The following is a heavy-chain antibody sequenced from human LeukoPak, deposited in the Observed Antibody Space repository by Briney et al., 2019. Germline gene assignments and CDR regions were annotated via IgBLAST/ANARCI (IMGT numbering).Heavy chain of an antibody. CDR2: IYDSGTT. CDR3: ARDFSAAFDI. Sequence: SETLSLTCTVSDYSISSDYYWGWIRQPPGKGLEWIGYIYDSGTTNYNPSLKSRVTISVDTATNQFSLKLRSVTAADTAVYYCARDFSAAFDIWGQGTMVTVSS. CDR1: DYSISSDYY. V-gene: IGHV4-38-2*02. D-gene: IGHD2/OR15-2a*01. J-gene: IGHJ3*02.